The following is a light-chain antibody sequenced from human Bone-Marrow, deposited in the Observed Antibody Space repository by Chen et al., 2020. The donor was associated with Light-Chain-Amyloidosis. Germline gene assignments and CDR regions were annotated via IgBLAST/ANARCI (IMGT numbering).Light chain of an antibody. Sequence: QSALTQPASVSGSPGQSITISCTGTSSDVGGDNHVSWYQQHPDKAPKLMIYEVTNRPSWVPDRFPGSRSNTTASLTISGLQPEDEADYFCSSYTITNTLVFGGGTGVTVL. CDR3: SSYTITNTLV. CDR1: SSDVGGDNH. J-gene: IGLJ1*01. CDR2: EVT. V-gene: IGLV2-14*01.